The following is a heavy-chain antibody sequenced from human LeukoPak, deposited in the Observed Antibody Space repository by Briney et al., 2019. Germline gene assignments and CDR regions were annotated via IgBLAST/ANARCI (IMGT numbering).Heavy chain of an antibody. CDR2: IYYSGST. J-gene: IGHJ4*02. Sequence: ASETLSLTCTVSGGSISSYYWSWIRQPPGKGLEWIGYIYYSGSTNYNPSLKSRVTISVDTSKNQFSLKLSSVTAADTAVYYCAGARRYYYFDYWGQGTLVTVSS. D-gene: IGHD3-10*01. CDR3: AGARRYYYFDY. V-gene: IGHV4-59*01. CDR1: GGSISSYY.